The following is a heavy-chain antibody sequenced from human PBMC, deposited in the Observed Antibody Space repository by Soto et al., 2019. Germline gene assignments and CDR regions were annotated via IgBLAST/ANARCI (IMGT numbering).Heavy chain of an antibody. CDR2: ISYDGSNK. V-gene: IGHV3-30-3*01. CDR3: ARGKRIWTTVTSDAFDI. D-gene: IGHD4-17*01. CDR1: GFTFSSYA. Sequence: GSLRLSCAASGFTFSSYAMHWVRQAPGKGLEWVAVISYDGSNKYYADSVKGRFTISRDNSKNTLYLQMNSLRAEDTAVYYCARGKRIWTTVTSDAFDIWGQGTMVTVSS. J-gene: IGHJ3*02.